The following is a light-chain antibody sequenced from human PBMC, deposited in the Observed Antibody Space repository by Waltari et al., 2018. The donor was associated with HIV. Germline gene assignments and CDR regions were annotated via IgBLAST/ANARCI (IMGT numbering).Light chain of an antibody. CDR1: QSIRGY. CDR2: AAS. V-gene: IGKV1-39*01. CDR3: QQTFGAPRT. J-gene: IGKJ1*01. Sequence: DIQMTQSPSSLSASVGDRVPFSCRASQSIRGYLNWYQHKPGKAPNLLIYAASNMQRGVPARFSASGSGTHFTLVISEVQPDDFATYYCQQTFGAPRTFGQGT.